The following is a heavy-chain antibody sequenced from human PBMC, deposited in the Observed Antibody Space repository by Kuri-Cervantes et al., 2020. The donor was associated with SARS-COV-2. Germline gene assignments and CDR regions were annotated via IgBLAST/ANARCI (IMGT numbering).Heavy chain of an antibody. CDR3: ARQMMSSITIFGVVITRNWFDP. CDR2: IYYSGST. J-gene: IGHJ5*02. D-gene: IGHD3-3*01. V-gene: IGHV4-39*01. Sequence: TLSLTCTVSGGSISSSSYYWGWIRQPPGKGLEWIGSIYYSGSTYYNPSLKSRVTISVDMSKNQFSLKLSSVTAADTAVYYCARQMMSSITIFGVVITRNWFDPWGQGTLVTVSS. CDR1: GGSISSSSYY.